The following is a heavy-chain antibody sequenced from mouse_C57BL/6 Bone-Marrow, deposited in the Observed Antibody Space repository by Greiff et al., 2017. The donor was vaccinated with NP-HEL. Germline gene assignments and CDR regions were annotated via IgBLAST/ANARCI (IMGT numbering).Heavy chain of an antibody. CDR2: IYPRSGNN. V-gene: IGHV1-81*01. D-gene: IGHD1-1*01. CDR1: GYTFTSYG. Sequence: QVQLKESGAELARPGASVKLSCKASGYTFTSYGISWVKQRTGQGLEWIGEIYPRSGNNYYNEKFKGKATLTADKSSSTAYMELRSLTSEDSAVYFCARPTTVVDYAMDYWGQGTSVTVSS. CDR3: ARPTTVVDYAMDY. J-gene: IGHJ4*01.